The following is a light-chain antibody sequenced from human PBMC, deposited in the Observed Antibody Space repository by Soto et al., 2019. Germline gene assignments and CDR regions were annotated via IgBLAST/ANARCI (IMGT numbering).Light chain of an antibody. Sequence: AIQLTQSPSSLSASVGDRVTITCRASQGIRSSLAWFQQKAGNPPKVLIYEASVLETGVSSRFSGSGSATDFTLSISSLQPEDFATYYCQQFNSYPWTFGQGTTVEVK. CDR2: EAS. CDR3: QQFNSYPWT. V-gene: IGKV1-13*02. CDR1: QGIRSS. J-gene: IGKJ1*01.